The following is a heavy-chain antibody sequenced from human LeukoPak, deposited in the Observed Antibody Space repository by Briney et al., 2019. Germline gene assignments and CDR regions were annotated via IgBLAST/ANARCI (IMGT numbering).Heavy chain of an antibody. CDR1: GFTFSTYW. D-gene: IGHD3-22*01. V-gene: IGHV3-74*01. J-gene: IGHJ6*02. CDR3: ARDKKYCYDSNGMDV. CDR2: INNDGSRT. Sequence: GGSLRLSCAASGFTFSTYWLHWVRHAPGKGLVWVSRINNDGSRTNYADSLKGRFTISRDNAKNTVYLQMNSLRAQDTGVYYCARDKKYCYDSNGMDVWGQGTTVTVTS.